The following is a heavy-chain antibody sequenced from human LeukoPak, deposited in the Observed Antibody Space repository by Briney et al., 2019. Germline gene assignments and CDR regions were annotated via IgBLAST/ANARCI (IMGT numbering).Heavy chain of an antibody. Sequence: SETLSLTCTVSGGSVSSGSYYWSWIRQPPGKGLKWIGYIYYSGSTNYNPSLRSRVTISVDTSKNQFSLKLSSVTAADTAVYYCARGLLKGIAVAVGAFDIWGQGTMVTVSS. J-gene: IGHJ3*02. CDR2: IYYSGST. CDR3: ARGLLKGIAVAVGAFDI. CDR1: GGSVSSGSYY. V-gene: IGHV4-61*01. D-gene: IGHD6-19*01.